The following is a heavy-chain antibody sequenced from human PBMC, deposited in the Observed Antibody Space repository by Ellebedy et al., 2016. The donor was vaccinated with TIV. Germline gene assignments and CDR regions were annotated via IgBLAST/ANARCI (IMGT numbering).Heavy chain of an antibody. V-gene: IGHV1-69*13. D-gene: IGHD3-22*01. Sequence: SVKVSCXASGGTFSSYAISWVRQAPGQGLEWMGGIIPIFGTANYAQKFQGRVTITADESTSTAYMELSSLRSEDTAVYYCMAADSSGNNWFDPWGQGTLVTVSS. CDR1: GGTFSSYA. J-gene: IGHJ5*02. CDR3: MAADSSGNNWFDP. CDR2: IIPIFGTA.